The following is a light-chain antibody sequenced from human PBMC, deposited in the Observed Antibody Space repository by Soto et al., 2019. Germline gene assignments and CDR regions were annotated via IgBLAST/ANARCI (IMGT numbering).Light chain of an antibody. CDR2: GAS. J-gene: IGKJ1*01. CDR3: QQYGSSGT. CDR1: QSVSNNY. V-gene: IGKV3-20*01. Sequence: EIVLTQSPGTLSRPPLESAVLSGMASQSVSNNYLAWYQQNPGQAPRLLIYGASKRATGIPDRFSGSGSGTDFTLTISSLETEDFAVYYCQQYGSSGTFGQGTKVDI.